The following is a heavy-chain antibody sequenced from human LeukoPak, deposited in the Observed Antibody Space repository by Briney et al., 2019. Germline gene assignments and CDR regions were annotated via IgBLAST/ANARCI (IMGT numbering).Heavy chain of an antibody. D-gene: IGHD6-13*01. CDR1: GFIFSSYG. Sequence: GSLRLSCAASGFIFSSYGMHWVRQAPGKGLEWVAVISYDGSNKYYADSVKGRFTISRDNSKNTLYLQMNSLRAEDTAVYYCAKDQAAVDSSWQVWYYYYGMGVWGKGTTVTVSS. V-gene: IGHV3-30*18. J-gene: IGHJ6*04. CDR2: ISYDGSNK. CDR3: AKDQAAVDSSWQVWYYYYGMGV.